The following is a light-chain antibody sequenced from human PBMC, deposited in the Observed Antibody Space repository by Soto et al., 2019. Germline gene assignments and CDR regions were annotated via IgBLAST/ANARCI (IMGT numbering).Light chain of an antibody. CDR3: SSYTSYTTLWV. J-gene: IGLJ3*02. CDR2: GVS. CDR1: GSDIGNYNY. Sequence: QSALTQPASVSGSPGQSITISCTGTGSDIGNYNYVSWYQQHPGKAPKLMIYGVSNPPSGVSNRFSGSKSGNAASLTISGLQAEDEADYYCSSYTSYTTLWVFGGGTKVTVL. V-gene: IGLV2-14*01.